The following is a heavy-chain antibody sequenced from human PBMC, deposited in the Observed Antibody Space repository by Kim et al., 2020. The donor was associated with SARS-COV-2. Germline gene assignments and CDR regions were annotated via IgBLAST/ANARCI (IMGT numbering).Heavy chain of an antibody. CDR2: ISGSGGST. D-gene: IGHD1-26*01. V-gene: IGHV3-23*01. Sequence: GGSLRLSCAASGFTFSSYAMSWVRQAPGKGLEWVSAISGSGGSTYYADSVKGRFTISRDNSKNTLYLQMNSLRAEDTAVYYCAKGSRKGFAGATQPVNWFDTWGQGTMVTVSS. J-gene: IGHJ5*02. CDR1: GFTFSSYA. CDR3: AKGSRKGFAGATQPVNWFDT.